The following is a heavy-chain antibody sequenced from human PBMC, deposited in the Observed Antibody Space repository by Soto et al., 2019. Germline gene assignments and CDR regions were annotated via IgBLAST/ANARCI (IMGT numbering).Heavy chain of an antibody. Sequence: EVQLLESGGGLLQPGGSLRLSCAASGFTFGGYAMNWVRQAPGKGLEWVSGISGGGDTTFYTDSVKGRFTISTDNSGNTLYLQMNSLRAEDTAVYFWGRKSQGSVTVTGNWYFDLWGRGTLVTVSS. D-gene: IGHD4-17*01. CDR3: GRKSQGSVTVTGNWYFDL. V-gene: IGHV3-23*01. J-gene: IGHJ2*01. CDR2: ISGGGDTT. CDR1: GFTFGGYA.